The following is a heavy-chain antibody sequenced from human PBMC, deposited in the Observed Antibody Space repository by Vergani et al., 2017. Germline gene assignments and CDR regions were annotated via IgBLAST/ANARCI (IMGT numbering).Heavy chain of an antibody. D-gene: IGHD2-21*02. V-gene: IGHV3-15*01. J-gene: IGHJ4*02. CDR3: ASYGEGDIVVVTAIQPFFDY. CDR1: GFTFSNAW. CDR2: IKSKTDGGTT. Sequence: EVQLVESGGGLVKPGGSLRLSCAASGFTFSNAWMSWVRQAPGKGLEWVGRIKSKTDGGTTDYAAPVKGRFTISRDDSKNTLYLQMNSLRAEDTAVYYCASYGEGDIVVVTAIQPFFDYWGQGTLVTVSS.